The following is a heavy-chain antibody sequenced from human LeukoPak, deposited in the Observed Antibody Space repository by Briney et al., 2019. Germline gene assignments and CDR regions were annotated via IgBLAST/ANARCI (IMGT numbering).Heavy chain of an antibody. V-gene: IGHV4-59*01. CDR3: ARYRGYICGYAFDI. CDR1: GGSISSYY. J-gene: IGHJ3*02. CDR2: IYYSGST. Sequence: PSETLSLTCTVSGGSISSYYWSWIRQPPGKGLEWIGYIYYSGSTNYNPSLNSRVTISVDTSKNQFSLKLSSVTAADTAVYYCARYRGYICGYAFDIWGQGTMVTVSS. D-gene: IGHD5-18*01.